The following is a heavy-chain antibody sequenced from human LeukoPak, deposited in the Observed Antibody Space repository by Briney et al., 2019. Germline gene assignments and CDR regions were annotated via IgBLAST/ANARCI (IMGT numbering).Heavy chain of an antibody. V-gene: IGHV3-30*01. CDR1: GFTFSSYA. CDR3: AREQQLFHLDY. J-gene: IGHJ4*02. Sequence: GGSLRLSCAASGFTFSSYAMHWVRQAPGKGLEWVAVISYDGSNKYYADSVKGRFIISRDNSKNTLYLQMNSLRAEDTAVYYCAREQQLFHLDYWGQGTLVTVSS. D-gene: IGHD6-13*01. CDR2: ISYDGSNK.